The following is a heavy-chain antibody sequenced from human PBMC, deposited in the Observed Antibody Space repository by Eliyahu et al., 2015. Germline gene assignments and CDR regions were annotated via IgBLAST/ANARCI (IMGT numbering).Heavy chain of an antibody. V-gene: IGHV5-51*01. J-gene: IGHJ4*02. CDR1: XYNFXTYW. Sequence: EVQLVQSAAEVKKAGESXKISCKGSXYNFXTYWXGWVRXMPGXGLEWXGIIFXGDSETTYSPSFQGQVTISVDKSISTAFLQWTSLKASDTAMYYCARRPNMITFGGAIGPPDYWGQGTLVTVSS. CDR2: IFXGDSET. D-gene: IGHD3-16*02. CDR3: ARRPNMITFGGAIGPPDY.